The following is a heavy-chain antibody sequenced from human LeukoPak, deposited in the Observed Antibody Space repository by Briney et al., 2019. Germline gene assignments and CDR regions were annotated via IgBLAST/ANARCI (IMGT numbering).Heavy chain of an antibody. CDR3: AKALRPSYYGSGSPTTLDY. D-gene: IGHD3-10*01. J-gene: IGHJ4*02. CDR1: GFTFSSHG. CDR2: IRGDGVTT. Sequence: GGTLRLSCAASGFTFSSHGMNWVRQAPGKGLEWVSGIRGDGVTTYYADSVKGRFTISRDNSKNTLYLQMDSLRAEDTAVYYCAKALRPSYYGSGSPTTLDYWGQGTLVTVSS. V-gene: IGHV3-23*01.